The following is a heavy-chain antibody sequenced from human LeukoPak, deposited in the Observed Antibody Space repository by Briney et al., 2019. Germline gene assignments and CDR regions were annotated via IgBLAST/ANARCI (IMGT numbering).Heavy chain of an antibody. J-gene: IGHJ6*02. CDR1: GGSISSSNW. D-gene: IGHD2-2*01. CDR3: ARAIVVVPAATRYYYYYYGMDV. Sequence: SGTLSLTCAVSGGSISSSNWWSWVRQPPGKGLEWIGEIYHSGSTNYNPSLKSRVTISVDTSKNQFSLKLSSVTAADTAVYYCARAIVVVPAATRYYYYYYGMDVWGQGTTVTVSS. V-gene: IGHV4-4*02. CDR2: IYHSGST.